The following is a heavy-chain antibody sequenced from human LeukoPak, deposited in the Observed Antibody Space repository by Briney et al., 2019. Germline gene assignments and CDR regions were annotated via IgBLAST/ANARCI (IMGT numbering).Heavy chain of an antibody. D-gene: IGHD3-16*02. CDR1: GYTFTSYY. CDR3: ARDRGVAYDYVWGIYRYALDY. Sequence: ASVTVSCKASGYTFTSYYMHWVRQAPGQGLEWIGIINPSGGSTSYAQKFQGRVTMTRDTSTSTVYMELSSLRSEDTAVYYCARDRGVAYDYVWGIYRYALDYCGQGTLVTVSS. J-gene: IGHJ4*02. CDR2: INPSGGST. V-gene: IGHV1-46*01.